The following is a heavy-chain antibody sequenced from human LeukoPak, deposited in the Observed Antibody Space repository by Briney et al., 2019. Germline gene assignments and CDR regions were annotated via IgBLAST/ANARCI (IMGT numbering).Heavy chain of an antibody. CDR1: IGSISSSKW. Sequence: SETLSLTCSVSIGSISSSKWWSWVRQSPVKGLEWIGEIYPCGTTNYNPSFTSRVTMSVDRSRNQFSLKLTSVTAADTTVYYCARQKWEQQGRDYYFNGLDVWGPGTTVIVSS. V-gene: IGHV4-4*02. J-gene: IGHJ6*02. D-gene: IGHD1/OR15-1a*01. CDR3: ARQKWEQQGRDYYFNGLDV. CDR2: IYPCGTT.